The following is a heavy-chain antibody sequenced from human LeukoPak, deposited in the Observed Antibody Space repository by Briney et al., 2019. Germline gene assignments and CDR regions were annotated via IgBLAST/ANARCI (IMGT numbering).Heavy chain of an antibody. CDR2: ISWDGGST. D-gene: IGHD6-19*01. CDR3: AKDKQGHFDY. V-gene: IGHV3-43*01. CDR1: GFTFDDYT. J-gene: IGHJ4*02. Sequence: PGGSLRLSCAASGFTFDDYTMQWVRQAPGKGLEWVSLISWDGGSTYYADSVKGRFTISRDNSKNSLYLQMNSLRTEDTALYYCAKDKQGHFDYWGQGTLVTVSS.